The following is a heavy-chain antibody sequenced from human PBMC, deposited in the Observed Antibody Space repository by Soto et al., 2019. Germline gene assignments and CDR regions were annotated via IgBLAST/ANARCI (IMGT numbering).Heavy chain of an antibody. D-gene: IGHD3-3*01. CDR1: GYTITSYG. J-gene: IGHJ6*03. Sequence: EASVKLSCKDSGYTITSYGISCVRQAPGQGLEWMGWISAYNGNTNYAQKLQGRVTMTTDTSTSTAYMELRSLRSDDTALYYCARNLRFLVGPYYMDVWGKGTTVT. CDR3: ARNLRFLVGPYYMDV. V-gene: IGHV1-18*01. CDR2: ISAYNGNT.